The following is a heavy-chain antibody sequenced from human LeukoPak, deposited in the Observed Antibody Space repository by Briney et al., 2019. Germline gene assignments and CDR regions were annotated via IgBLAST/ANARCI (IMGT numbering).Heavy chain of an antibody. V-gene: IGHV4-4*07. CDR3: ARGHVGYYGSGSYYNPFDY. CDR2: IYTSGST. D-gene: IGHD3-10*01. CDR1: GGSISSYY. J-gene: IGHJ4*02. Sequence: SETLSLTCTVSGGSISSYYWSWIRQPAGKGLEWIGRIYTSGSTNYNPSLKSRVTISVDKSKNQFSLKRSSVTAADTAVYYCARGHVGYYGSGSYYNPFDYWGQGTLVTVSS.